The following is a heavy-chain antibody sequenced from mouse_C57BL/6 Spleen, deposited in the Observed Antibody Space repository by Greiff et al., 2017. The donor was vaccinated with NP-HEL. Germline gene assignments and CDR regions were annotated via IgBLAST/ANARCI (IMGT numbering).Heavy chain of an antibody. CDR2: IDPETGGT. Sequence: VKLQESGAELVRPGASVTLSCKASGYTFTDYEMHWVKQTPVHGLEWIGAIDPETGGTAYNQKFKGKAILTADKSSSTAYMELRSLTSEDSAVYYCTRGRAIYYDYYYAMDYWGQGTSVTVSS. CDR1: GYTFTDYE. V-gene: IGHV1-15*01. CDR3: TRGRAIYYDYYYAMDY. J-gene: IGHJ4*01. D-gene: IGHD2-4*01.